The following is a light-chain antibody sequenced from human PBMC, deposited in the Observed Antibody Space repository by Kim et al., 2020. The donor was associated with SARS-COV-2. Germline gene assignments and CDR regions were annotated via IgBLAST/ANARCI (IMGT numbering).Light chain of an antibody. V-gene: IGLV1-44*01. CDR1: SSNIGSNT. Sequence: QSVLTQPPSASGTPGQRVAISCSGSSSNIGSNTVNWYQQLPGTAPKLLISRNNQRPSGVPDRFAASKSGTSASLAISDLQSEDEADYYCAAWEDTLVGRVSGGGTKVTVL. CDR2: RNN. CDR3: AAWEDTLVGRV. J-gene: IGLJ3*02.